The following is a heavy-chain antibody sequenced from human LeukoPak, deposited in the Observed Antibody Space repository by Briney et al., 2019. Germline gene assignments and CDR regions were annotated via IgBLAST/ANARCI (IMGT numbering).Heavy chain of an antibody. CDR1: GFTFSSYG. CDR3: ARDGLYYYDSSGYAETIDY. J-gene: IGHJ4*02. CDR2: ISSSSSYI. V-gene: IGHV3-21*01. Sequence: GGSLRLSCAASGFTFSSYGMSWVRQAPGKGLEWVSSISSSSSYIYYADSVKGRFTISRDNAKNSLYLQMNSLRAEDTAVYYCARDGLYYYDSSGYAETIDYWGQGTLVTVSS. D-gene: IGHD3-22*01.